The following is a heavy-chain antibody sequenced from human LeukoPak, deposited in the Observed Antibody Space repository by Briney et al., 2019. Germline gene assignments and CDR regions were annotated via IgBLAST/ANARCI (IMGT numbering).Heavy chain of an antibody. CDR3: ARWAKAAAGNSLYYYGMDV. Sequence: ASVKVSCKASGYTFTSYYMHWVRQAPGQGLEWMGIINPSGGSTSYAQKFQGRVTMTRDTSTSTVYMELSSLRSEDTAVYYCARWAKAAAGNSLYYYGMDVWGQGTTVTVSS. CDR2: INPSGGST. V-gene: IGHV1-46*01. J-gene: IGHJ6*02. D-gene: IGHD6-13*01. CDR1: GYTFTSYY.